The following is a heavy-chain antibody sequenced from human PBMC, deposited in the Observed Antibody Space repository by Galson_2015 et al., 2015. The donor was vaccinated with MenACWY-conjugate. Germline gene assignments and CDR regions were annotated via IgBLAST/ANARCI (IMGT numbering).Heavy chain of an antibody. CDR2: ISSSSTYT. Sequence: SLRLSCAASGFTFSDYYMSWIRQAPGKGLEWVSYISSSSTYTDHADSVKGRFTISRDNAKNSLYLQMNSLRAEDTAVYYCARVQGGTRGVNPWGQGTLVTFSS. D-gene: IGHD1-1*01. CDR3: ARVQGGTRGVNP. CDR1: GFTFSDYY. V-gene: IGHV3-11*05. J-gene: IGHJ5*02.